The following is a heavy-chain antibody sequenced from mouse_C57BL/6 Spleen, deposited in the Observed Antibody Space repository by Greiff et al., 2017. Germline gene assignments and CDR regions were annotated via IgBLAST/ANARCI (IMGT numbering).Heavy chain of an antibody. Sequence: QVQLQQPGAELVKPGASVKLSCKASVYTFTSYWMHWVKQRPGRGLEWIGRIDPNSGGTKYNEKFKSKATLTVDKPSSTAYMQLSSLTSEDSAVYYCARGDGYDASAWFAYWGQGTLVTVSA. V-gene: IGHV1-72*01. CDR1: VYTFTSYW. CDR2: IDPNSGGT. CDR3: ARGDGYDASAWFAY. D-gene: IGHD2-2*01. J-gene: IGHJ3*01.